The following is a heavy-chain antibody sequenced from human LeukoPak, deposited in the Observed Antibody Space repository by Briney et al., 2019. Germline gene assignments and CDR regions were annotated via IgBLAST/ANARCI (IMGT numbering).Heavy chain of an antibody. D-gene: IGHD1-1*01. CDR3: ARHSNFNHGLDWFAP. J-gene: IGHJ5*02. Sequence: PSETLSLTCTVSGGSLTNYYWTWIRQPPGKGLEWIGYIYYSGRTKYNPSLKSRVTISVDTSKNQFSLKVGSVTAADTALYYCARHSNFNHGLDWFAPWGQGTLVTVSS. V-gene: IGHV4-59*08. CDR2: IYYSGRT. CDR1: GGSLTNYY.